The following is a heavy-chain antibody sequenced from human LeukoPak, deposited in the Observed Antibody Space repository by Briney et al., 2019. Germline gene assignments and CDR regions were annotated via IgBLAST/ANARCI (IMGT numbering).Heavy chain of an antibody. Sequence: GSLRLSCAASVFMFSNYAMNWVRQAPGKGLEWVSAISGGGVTTYYADSVKGRFTISRDNSKNMVYLQMNSLRAEDTAVYYCARELHYYDSSGYYHDAFDIWGQGTMVTVSS. V-gene: IGHV3-23*01. CDR3: ARELHYYDSSGYYHDAFDI. J-gene: IGHJ3*02. CDR2: ISGGGVTT. CDR1: VFMFSNYA. D-gene: IGHD3-22*01.